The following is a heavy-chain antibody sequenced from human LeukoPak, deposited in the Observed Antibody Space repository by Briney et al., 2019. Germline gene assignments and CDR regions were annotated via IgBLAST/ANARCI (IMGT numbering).Heavy chain of an antibody. Sequence: GGSLRLSCAASGFTFSTYEMNWLRQAPGKGLEWLSYISGSGTTIYYADSVKGRFTISRDNAKNSLYLQMNSLRAEDTAVYYCARNRIRYDYWGQGTLVTVSS. CDR3: ARNRIRYDY. CDR1: GFTFSTYE. J-gene: IGHJ4*02. D-gene: IGHD3-16*02. CDR2: ISGSGTTI. V-gene: IGHV3-48*03.